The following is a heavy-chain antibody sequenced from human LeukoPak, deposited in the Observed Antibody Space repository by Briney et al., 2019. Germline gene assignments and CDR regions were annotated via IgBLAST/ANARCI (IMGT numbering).Heavy chain of an antibody. CDR3: AKGTGSFDY. CDR2: IYSGGST. CDR1: GFTFSSYG. J-gene: IGHJ4*02. Sequence: GGSLRLSCAASGFTFSSYGMHWVRQAPGKGLEWVSVIYSGGSTYYADSVKGRFTISRDNSKNTLYLQMNSLRAEDTAVYYCAKGTGSFDYWGQGTLVTVSS. D-gene: IGHD1-1*01. V-gene: IGHV3-NL1*01.